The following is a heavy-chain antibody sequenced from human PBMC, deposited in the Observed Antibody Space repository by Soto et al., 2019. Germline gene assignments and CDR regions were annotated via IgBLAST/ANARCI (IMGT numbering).Heavy chain of an antibody. V-gene: IGHV4-4*02. D-gene: IGHD6-19*01. J-gene: IGHJ5*02. Sequence: SETLSLTCAVSGGSINNSNWWSWVRQPPGKGLEWIGEIYHSGSTNYNPSLKSRVTIAIDKSKSQFSLTLNSVIAADTAVYYCAGSFISGWFTWFDPWGQGNLVTVSS. CDR3: AGSFISGWFTWFDP. CDR2: IYHSGST. CDR1: GGSINNSNW.